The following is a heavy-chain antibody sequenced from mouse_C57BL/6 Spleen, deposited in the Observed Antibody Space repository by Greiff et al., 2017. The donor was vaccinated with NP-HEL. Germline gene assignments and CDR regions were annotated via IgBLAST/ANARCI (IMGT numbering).Heavy chain of an antibody. J-gene: IGHJ3*01. CDR1: GYTFTSYW. V-gene: IGHV1-61*01. CDR3: ARKGTYYSNYWFAY. Sequence: VQLQQPGAELVRPGSSVKLSCKASGYTFTSYWMDWVKQRPGQGLEWIGNIYPSDSETHYNQKFKDKATLTVDKSSSTAYMQLSSLTSEDSAVYYCARKGTYYSNYWFAYWGQGTLVTVSA. CDR2: IYPSDSET. D-gene: IGHD2-5*01.